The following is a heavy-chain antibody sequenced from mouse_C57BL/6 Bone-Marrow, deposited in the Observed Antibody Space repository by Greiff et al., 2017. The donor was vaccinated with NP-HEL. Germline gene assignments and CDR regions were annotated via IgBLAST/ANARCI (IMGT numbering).Heavy chain of an antibody. V-gene: IGHV5-9*01. CDR2: ISGGGGNN. CDR3: ARGAQATFYYAMDY. Sequence: EVKLVESGGGLVKPGGSLKLSCAASGFTFSSYTMSWVRPTPEKRLEWVATISGGGGNNYYPDSVKGRITISRDNAKNTLYLQMSSLRSEDTALYYCARGAQATFYYAMDYWGQGTSVTVSS. CDR1: GFTFSSYT. D-gene: IGHD3-2*02. J-gene: IGHJ4*01.